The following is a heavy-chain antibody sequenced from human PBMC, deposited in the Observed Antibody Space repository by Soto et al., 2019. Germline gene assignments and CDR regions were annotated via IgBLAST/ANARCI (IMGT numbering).Heavy chain of an antibody. CDR2: ISGSGSNT. CDR1: GFSFGIFA. J-gene: IGHJ6*02. Sequence: GSLRLSCAASGFSFGIFAMSWVRQAPGRVLEWVAGISGSGSNTYYADSLKGRFTVSRDNSRSTLFLHISSLRSEDTALYYCSKLPTRGLHLGELSLYRGGRYSYHMDVWGQGT. CDR3: SKLPTRGLHLGELSLYRGGRYSYHMDV. D-gene: IGHD3-16*02. V-gene: IGHV3-23*01.